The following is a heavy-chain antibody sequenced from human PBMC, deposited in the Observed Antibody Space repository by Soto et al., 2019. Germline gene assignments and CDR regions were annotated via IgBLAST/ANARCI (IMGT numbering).Heavy chain of an antibody. Sequence: QVQLVESGGGVVQPGRSLRLSCAASGFTFSTYAMNWVRQGPGKGLEWVALISFDGSSKYYADSVKGRFTISRDNSKNTLYLQMNSLRGEDTAVYYFARDGNTYYYDRQDYWGQGSLVTVSS. CDR2: ISFDGSSK. D-gene: IGHD3-22*01. J-gene: IGHJ4*02. CDR3: ARDGNTYYYDRQDY. V-gene: IGHV3-30-3*01. CDR1: GFTFSTYA.